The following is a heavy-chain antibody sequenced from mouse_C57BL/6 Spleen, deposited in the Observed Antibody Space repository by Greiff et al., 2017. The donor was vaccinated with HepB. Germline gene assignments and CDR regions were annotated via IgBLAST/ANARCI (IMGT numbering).Heavy chain of an antibody. Sequence: EVQLQQSGPELVKPGASVKIPCKASGYTFTDYNMDWVKQSHGKSLEWIGDINPNNGGTIYNQKFKGKATLTVDKSSSITYMEHRSLTSEDTAVYYCARRYYGRGYFDVWGTGTTVTVSS. J-gene: IGHJ1*03. V-gene: IGHV1-18*01. CDR1: GYTFTDYN. CDR2: INPNNGGT. D-gene: IGHD1-1*01. CDR3: ARRYYGRGYFDV.